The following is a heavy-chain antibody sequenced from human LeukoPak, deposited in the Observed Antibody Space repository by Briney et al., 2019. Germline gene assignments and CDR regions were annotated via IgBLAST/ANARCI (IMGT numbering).Heavy chain of an antibody. CDR1: GFTFSSYG. CDR3: ANGGYCSSTSCYTGWWFDP. CDR2: IWYDGSNK. V-gene: IGHV3-30*02. J-gene: IGHJ5*02. Sequence: GGSLRLSCAASGFTFSSYGMHWVRQAPGKGLEWVAVIWYDGSNKYYADSVKGRFTISRDNSKNTLYLQMNSLRAEDTAVYYCANGGYCSSTSCYTGWWFDPWGQGTLVTVSS. D-gene: IGHD2-2*02.